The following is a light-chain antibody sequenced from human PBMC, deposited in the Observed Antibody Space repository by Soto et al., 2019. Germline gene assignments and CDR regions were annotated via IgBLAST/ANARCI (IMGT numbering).Light chain of an antibody. CDR1: QGISNH. CDR3: QKYNSAPWT. CDR2: DAS. J-gene: IGKJ1*01. Sequence: DIQMTQAPSSLSASVGDRVIITCRASQGISNHLVWYQQKPGRVPKVLIYDASTLQSGVPSRFSGSGSGTAFTVTISTLQPEDVATDYCQKYNSAPWTFGQGTKVEIK. V-gene: IGKV1-27*01.